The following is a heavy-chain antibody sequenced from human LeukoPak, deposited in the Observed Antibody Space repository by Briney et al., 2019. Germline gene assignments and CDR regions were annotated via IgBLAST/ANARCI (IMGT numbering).Heavy chain of an antibody. CDR3: AKLGGNILTGLFDY. J-gene: IGHJ4*02. Sequence: PGGSLRLSCAASGFTFSSYGMHWVRQAPGKGLEWVAVILSDGSKEFYTDSVKGRFTISRDNSKNTLYLQMNSLRAEDTAVYYCAKLGGNILTGLFDYWGQGTLVTVSS. V-gene: IGHV3-33*06. CDR1: GFTFSSYG. D-gene: IGHD3-9*01. CDR2: ILSDGSKE.